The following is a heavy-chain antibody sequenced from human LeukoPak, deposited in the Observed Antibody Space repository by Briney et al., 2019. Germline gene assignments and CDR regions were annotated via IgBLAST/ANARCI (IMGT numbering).Heavy chain of an antibody. CDR1: GGTFSSYA. CDR3: ARDQRSWYSPYFDY. D-gene: IGHD6-13*01. Sequence: SVKVSCKASGGTFSSYAISWVRQAPGQGLEWMGRIIPIFGTANYAQKFQGRVTITTDESTSTAYMELSSLRSEDTAVYYCARDQRSWYSPYFDYWGQGTLVTASS. J-gene: IGHJ4*02. V-gene: IGHV1-69*05. CDR2: IIPIFGTA.